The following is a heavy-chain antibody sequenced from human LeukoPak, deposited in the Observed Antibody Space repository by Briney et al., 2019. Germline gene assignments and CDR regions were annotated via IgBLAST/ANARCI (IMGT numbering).Heavy chain of an antibody. J-gene: IGHJ4*02. V-gene: IGHV3-30-3*01. CDR2: ISYDGSNK. D-gene: IGHD3-9*01. Sequence: GGSLRLSCAASGFTFSSYAMSWVRQAPGKGLEWVAVISYDGSNKYYADSVKGRFTISRDNSKNTLYLQMNSLRAEDTAVYYCAKDRRDYDILTGRKTFDYWGQGTLVTVSS. CDR1: GFTFSSYA. CDR3: AKDRRDYDILTGRKTFDY.